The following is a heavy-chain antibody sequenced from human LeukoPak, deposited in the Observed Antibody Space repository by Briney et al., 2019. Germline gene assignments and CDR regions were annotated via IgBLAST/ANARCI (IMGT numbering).Heavy chain of an antibody. V-gene: IGHV4-61*01. Sequence: SETLSLTCTVSGDSVSGISFYWSWIRQPPGKGLQYIGYIQYSGSTNYNPSLKSRVTISVDTSKNQFSLKLSSVTAADTAVYYCARATFDSRGYYYEGEYWGQGTLVTVSS. D-gene: IGHD3-22*01. CDR2: IQYSGST. CDR3: ARATFDSRGYYYEGEY. J-gene: IGHJ4*02. CDR1: GDSVSGISFY.